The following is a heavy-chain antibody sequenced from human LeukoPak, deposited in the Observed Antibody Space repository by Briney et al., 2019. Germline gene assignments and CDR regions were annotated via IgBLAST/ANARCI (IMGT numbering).Heavy chain of an antibody. J-gene: IGHJ4*02. D-gene: IGHD6-19*01. Sequence: GGSLRLSCAASGFTFSAYWMRWVRQAPGKGLEWVANMDQDGTDEYYVDSVKGRFTISRDNARNSLYLQMNSLRAEDTAVYYCARTYPGIAKAGTFDYWGQGTLVTVSS. CDR2: MDQDGTDE. CDR3: ARTYPGIAKAGTFDY. CDR1: GFTFSAYW. V-gene: IGHV3-7*01.